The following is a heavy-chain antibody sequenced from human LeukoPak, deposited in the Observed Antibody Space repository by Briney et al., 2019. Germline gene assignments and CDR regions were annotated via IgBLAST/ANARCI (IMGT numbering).Heavy chain of an antibody. CDR2: INLNSGGT. J-gene: IGHJ2*01. CDR1: GYTLTGQY. V-gene: IGHV1-2*02. D-gene: IGHD4-11*01. Sequence: ASVKVSCKASGYTLTGQYIHWVRQAPGQGLEWMGWINLNSGGTNYAQRLQGRVTMTCDTSISTAYLELRGLRYADTAVYYCANDDYGNNTWYFDLWGRGTLVTVSS. CDR3: ANDDYGNNTWYFDL.